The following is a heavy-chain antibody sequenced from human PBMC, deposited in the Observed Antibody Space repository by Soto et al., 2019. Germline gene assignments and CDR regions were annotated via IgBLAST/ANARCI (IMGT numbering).Heavy chain of an antibody. V-gene: IGHV4-34*01. J-gene: IGHJ4*02. CDR2: INHSGST. CDR3: ARGRLIRITGTPGLPFDY. D-gene: IGHD1-20*01. CDR1: GGSFSGYY. Sequence: SETLSLTCAVYGGSFSGYYWSWIRQPPGKGLEWIGEINHSGSTNYNPSLKSRVTISVDTSKNQFSLKLSSVTAADTAVYYCARGRLIRITGTPGLPFDYWGQGTLVTVSS.